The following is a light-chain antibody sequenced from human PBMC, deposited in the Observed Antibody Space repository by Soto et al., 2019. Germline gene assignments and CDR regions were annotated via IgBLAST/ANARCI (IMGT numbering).Light chain of an antibody. CDR1: QNIDID. Sequence: DIHMTQSPSSLSASVGDTVTISCRASQNIDIDLDWYRQKPGRAPRVLISGASNLQSGGPSRFSSSGSGTDFTLPISSLQSEDFASYFCQHTFISPPWTFGQGTKVDIK. CDR2: GAS. CDR3: QHTFISPPWT. V-gene: IGKV1-39*01. J-gene: IGKJ1*01.